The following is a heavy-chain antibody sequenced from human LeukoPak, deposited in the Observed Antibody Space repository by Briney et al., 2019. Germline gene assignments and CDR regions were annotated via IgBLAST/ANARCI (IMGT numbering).Heavy chain of an antibody. CDR2: INPSGGST. CDR3: AREPLTAYFDY. V-gene: IGHV1-46*01. Sequence: ASVKDSFLQSVYTLTNYQMHWVRPAPGQGLEWMGIINPSGGSTSYAQKFQGRVTMTRDTSTSTVYMELSSLRSEDTAVYYCAREPLTAYFDYWGQGTLVTVSS. J-gene: IGHJ4*02. CDR1: VYTLTNYQ. D-gene: IGHD1-14*01.